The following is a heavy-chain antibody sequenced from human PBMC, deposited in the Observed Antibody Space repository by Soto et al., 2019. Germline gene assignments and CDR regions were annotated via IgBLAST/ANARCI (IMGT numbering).Heavy chain of an antibody. V-gene: IGHV3-33*01. D-gene: IGHD3-16*01. Sequence: QVQLVESGGGVVQPGRSLRLSCAASGFTFSTYGMHWVRQAPGKGLEWVAVIYYDGNNKYYADSVKGRFTISRDNSKNTLYLQLNSLGAEDTAVYYCARVTSFGGDLDYWCQGTLVTVSS. CDR1: GFTFSTYG. J-gene: IGHJ4*02. CDR2: IYYDGNNK. CDR3: ARVTSFGGDLDY.